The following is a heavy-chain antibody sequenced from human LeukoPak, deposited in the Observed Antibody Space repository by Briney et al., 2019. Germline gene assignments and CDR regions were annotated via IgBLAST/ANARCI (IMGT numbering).Heavy chain of an antibody. CDR1: GGAISSYY. J-gene: IGHJ5*02. CDR3: ARALPRLYYYDSSGENWFDP. V-gene: IGHV4-4*07. CDR2: IYISGST. Sequence: PSETLSLTCTVSGGAISSYYWSWIRQPAGKGQEWIGRIYISGSTNYNPSLKSRVTMSVDTSKNQFSLKLSSVTAADTAVYYCARALPRLYYYDSSGENWFDPWGQGTLVTVSS. D-gene: IGHD3-22*01.